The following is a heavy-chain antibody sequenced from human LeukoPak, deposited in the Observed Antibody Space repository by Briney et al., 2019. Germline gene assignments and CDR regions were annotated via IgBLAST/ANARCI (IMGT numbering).Heavy chain of an antibody. D-gene: IGHD3-22*01. V-gene: IGHV2-5*02. CDR1: GFSLSTSGVG. Sequence: SGPTLVNPTQTLTLTCTFSGFSLSTSGVGVGWIRQPPGKALEWLALIYWDDDKRYSPSLKSRLTITKDTSKNQVVLTMTNMDPVDTATYYCALLYYYDSSGPFPGAFDIWGQGTMVTVSS. CDR2: IYWDDDK. CDR3: ALLYYYDSSGPFPGAFDI. J-gene: IGHJ3*02.